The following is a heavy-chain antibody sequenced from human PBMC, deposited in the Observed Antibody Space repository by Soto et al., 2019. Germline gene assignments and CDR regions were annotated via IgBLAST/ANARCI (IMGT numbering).Heavy chain of an antibody. D-gene: IGHD3-10*01. Sequence: GALRLSGAAPVFTFSSYWMHWVRRAPGKGLVWVSRINSDGISTSYADSVKGRFTISRDNAKNTLYLQMNSLRAEDTAVYYCARVGDYYYGMDVWGQGTTVTVSS. CDR3: ARVGDYYYGMDV. CDR1: VFTFSSYW. V-gene: IGHV3-74*01. J-gene: IGHJ6*02. CDR2: INSDGIST.